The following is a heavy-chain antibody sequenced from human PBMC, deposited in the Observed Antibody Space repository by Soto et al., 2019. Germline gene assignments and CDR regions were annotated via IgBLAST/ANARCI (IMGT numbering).Heavy chain of an antibody. D-gene: IGHD3-3*01. J-gene: IGHJ4*02. V-gene: IGHV3-23*01. Sequence: GGSLRLSCAASGFSFGSYALSWVRQAPGKGLEWVSTIRGSDGKTFYADSVKGRFSISRDTSQSTLYLQMNSLRADDTAMYYCARWSYLDYWGQGTRVTVSS. CDR3: ARWSYLDY. CDR2: IRGSDGKT. CDR1: GFSFGSYA.